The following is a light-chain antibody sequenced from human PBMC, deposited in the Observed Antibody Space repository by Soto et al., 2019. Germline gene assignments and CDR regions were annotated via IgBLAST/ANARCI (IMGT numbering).Light chain of an antibody. CDR3: QQSYSAPHT. Sequence: DIQLTQSPSSLSASVGDRVTITCRASQSISSFLNWYQQKPGKAPKLLIYAATSLQSGVPSRFSGSASGTDFTLTVSSLQPEDFATYYCQQSYSAPHTFGQGTKLDIK. J-gene: IGKJ2*01. V-gene: IGKV1-39*01. CDR2: AAT. CDR1: QSISSF.